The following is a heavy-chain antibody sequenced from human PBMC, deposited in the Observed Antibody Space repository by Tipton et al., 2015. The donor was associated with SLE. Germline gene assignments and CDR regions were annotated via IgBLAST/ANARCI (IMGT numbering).Heavy chain of an antibody. CDR1: GFTFSDYY. V-gene: IGHV4-34*01. CDR3: ARGRGDTAMIDWYFDL. D-gene: IGHD5-18*01. Sequence: LRLSCAASGFTFSDYYMSWIRQAPGKGLEWIGEINHSGSTNYNPSLKSRVTISVDTSKNQFSLKLSSVTAADTAVYYCARGRGDTAMIDWYFDLWGRGTLVTVSS. CDR2: INHSGST. J-gene: IGHJ2*01.